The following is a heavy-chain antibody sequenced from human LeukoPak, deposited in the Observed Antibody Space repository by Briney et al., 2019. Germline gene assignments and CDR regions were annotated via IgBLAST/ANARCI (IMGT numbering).Heavy chain of an antibody. CDR2: IYYSGST. CDR3: ARGFYDSSGYSSPFDY. Sequence: PSETLSLTCTVSGGSISSSSYYWGWIRQPPGKGLEWIGSIYYSGSTYYNPSLKSRVTISVDTSKNQFSLKLSSVTAADTAVYYCARGFYDSSGYSSPFDYWGQGTMVTVSS. CDR1: GGSISSSSYY. D-gene: IGHD3-22*01. J-gene: IGHJ4*02. V-gene: IGHV4-39*07.